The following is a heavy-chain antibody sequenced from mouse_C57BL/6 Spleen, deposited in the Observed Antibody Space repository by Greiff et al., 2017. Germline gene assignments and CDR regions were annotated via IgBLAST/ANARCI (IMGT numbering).Heavy chain of an antibody. Sequence: VQLVESGPELVKPGASVKISCKASGYAFSSSWMNWVKQRPGKGLEWIGRIYPGDGDTNYNGKFKGKATLTADKSSSTAYMQLSRLTSEDSAVYFCARSFVGDGYYAAMDYWGQGTSVTVSS. D-gene: IGHD2-3*01. CDR2: IYPGDGDT. J-gene: IGHJ4*01. CDR3: ARSFVGDGYYAAMDY. CDR1: GYAFSSSW. V-gene: IGHV1-82*01.